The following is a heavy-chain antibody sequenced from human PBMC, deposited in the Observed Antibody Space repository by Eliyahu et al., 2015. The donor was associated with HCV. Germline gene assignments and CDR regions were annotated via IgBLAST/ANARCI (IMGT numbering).Heavy chain of an antibody. CDR3: ARIAGLWFGERGPQYSYYGMDV. CDR1: XGSFXGYY. D-gene: IGHD3-10*01. J-gene: IGHJ6*02. Sequence: QVQLQQWGAGLLKPSETLSLTCXVYXGSFXGYYWSWIRQPPGKGLEWIXEINHSGSTNYNPSLKSRVTISVDTSKNQFSLKVSSVTAADTAVYYCARIAGLWFGERGPQYSYYGMDVWGQGTTVTVSS. CDR2: INHSGST. V-gene: IGHV4-34*01.